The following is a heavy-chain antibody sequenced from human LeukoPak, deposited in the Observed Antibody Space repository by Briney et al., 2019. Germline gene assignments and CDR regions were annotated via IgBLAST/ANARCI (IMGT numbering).Heavy chain of an antibody. CDR2: INHSGST. V-gene: IGHV4-34*01. D-gene: IGHD2-8*01. Sequence: SETLSLICAVYGGSFSAYYWNWLRQSPGKALEWIGEINHSGSTKYNPSLKSRVTISVDTSKHQFSLKLSSVTAADTAVYYCAGYCTNGVCSQWGQGTLVTVSS. CDR3: AGYCTNGVCSQ. CDR1: GGSFSAYY. J-gene: IGHJ4*02.